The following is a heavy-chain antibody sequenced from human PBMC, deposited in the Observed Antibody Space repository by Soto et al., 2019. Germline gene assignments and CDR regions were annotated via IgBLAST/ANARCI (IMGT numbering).Heavy chain of an antibody. CDR3: ASHLKATVTVYWYFDL. J-gene: IGHJ2*01. D-gene: IGHD4-17*01. CDR1: GGSFSGYH. V-gene: IGHV4-34*01. Sequence: QVQLQQWGAGLLKPSETLSLTCAVYGGSFSGYHWSWIRQAPGKGLEWIGEIDHRGFTTYNPSLKSRVAISADTSNNQFSLRLTSVTAADTAVYYCASHLKATVTVYWYFDLWGRGTLVTVSS. CDR2: IDHRGFT.